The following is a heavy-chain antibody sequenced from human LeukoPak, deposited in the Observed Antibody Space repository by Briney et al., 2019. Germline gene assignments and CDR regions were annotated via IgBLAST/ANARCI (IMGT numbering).Heavy chain of an antibody. CDR3: ARDYSGAAPFDY. D-gene: IGHD4-17*01. V-gene: IGHV1-46*01. CDR1: GYTFTSYY. Sequence: ASVKVSCKASGYTFTSYYMHWVRQAPGQGLEWMGIINPSGGSTSYAQKFQGRVTMTRDTSTSTVYMELSSLRSENTAVYYCARDYSGAAPFDYWGQGTLVTVSS. J-gene: IGHJ4*02. CDR2: INPSGGST.